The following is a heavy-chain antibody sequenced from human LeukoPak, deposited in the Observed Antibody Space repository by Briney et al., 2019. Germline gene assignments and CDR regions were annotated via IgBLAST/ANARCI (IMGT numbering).Heavy chain of an antibody. J-gene: IGHJ4*02. Sequence: GGSLRLSCEASGFSFSKHGLNWVRQVPGKGLECLANIKEDGSETYYADSVKGRFTISRDNPKNLLFLQINSLRVEDTAVYYCARETPRRGETRDGYRWGQGTVVTVSS. CDR1: GFSFSKHG. D-gene: IGHD5-24*01. CDR2: IKEDGSET. CDR3: ARETPRRGETRDGYR. V-gene: IGHV3-7*01.